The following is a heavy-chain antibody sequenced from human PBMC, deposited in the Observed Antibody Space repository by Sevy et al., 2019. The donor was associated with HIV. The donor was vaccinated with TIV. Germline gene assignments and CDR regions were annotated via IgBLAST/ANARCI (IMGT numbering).Heavy chain of an antibody. D-gene: IGHD2-8*02. CDR1: GFTFSYAW. CDR2: IKSKADGGTT. CDR3: STDPIIVLLVTDGMDV. V-gene: IGHV3-15*01. J-gene: IGHJ6*02. Sequence: GRSLRLSCAASGFTFSYAWMSWVRQAPGKGLEWVGRIKSKADGGTTDYAAPVKGRFTISRDDSKNTLYLQMTSLKTEDTAVYYCSTDPIIVLLVTDGMDVWGQGTTVTVSS.